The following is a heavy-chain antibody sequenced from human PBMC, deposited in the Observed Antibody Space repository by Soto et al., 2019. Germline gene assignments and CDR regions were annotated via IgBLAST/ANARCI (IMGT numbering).Heavy chain of an antibody. CDR2: IKQDGSEK. CDR3: ARDGLRRITMIVVVPPYFDY. V-gene: IGHV3-7*01. D-gene: IGHD3-22*01. J-gene: IGHJ4*02. Sequence: PWGSLRLSCAASGFTFSSYWMSWVRQAPGKGLEWVANIKQDGSEKYYVDSVKGRFTISRDNAKNSLYLQMNSLRAEDTAVYYCARDGLRRITMIVVVPPYFDYWGQGTLVTVSS. CDR1: GFTFSSYW.